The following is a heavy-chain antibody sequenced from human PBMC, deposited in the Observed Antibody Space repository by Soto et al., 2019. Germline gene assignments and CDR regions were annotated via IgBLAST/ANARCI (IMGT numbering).Heavy chain of an antibody. CDR2: ISSSSSYI. Sequence: GGSLRLSCAASGFTFSSYSMNWVRQAPGKGLEWVSSISSSSSYIYYAASVKGRFTISRDSAKNSLYLQMNSLRAEDTAVYYCARERTYYYDSSGYPGRSYYYYGMDVWGQGTTVTVSS. CDR3: ARERTYYYDSSGYPGRSYYYYGMDV. CDR1: GFTFSSYS. D-gene: IGHD3-22*01. J-gene: IGHJ6*02. V-gene: IGHV3-21*01.